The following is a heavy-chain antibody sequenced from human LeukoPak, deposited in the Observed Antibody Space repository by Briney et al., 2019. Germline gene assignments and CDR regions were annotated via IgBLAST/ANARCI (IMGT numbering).Heavy chain of an antibody. CDR3: AKQYYDFWSGYQGRTYYYYYMDV. Sequence: GGSLRLSCGASGFTFSNYAMSWVRQAPGKGLEWVSSFSESGGSAYYADSVKGRFTISRDNSKNTLYLQMNSLRAEDTAVYYCAKQYYDFWSGYQGRTYYYYYMDVWGKGTTVTVSS. V-gene: IGHV3-23*01. D-gene: IGHD3-3*01. J-gene: IGHJ6*03. CDR2: FSESGGSA. CDR1: GFTFSNYA.